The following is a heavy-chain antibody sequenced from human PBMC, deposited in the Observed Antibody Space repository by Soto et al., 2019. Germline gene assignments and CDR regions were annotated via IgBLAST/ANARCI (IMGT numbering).Heavy chain of an antibody. D-gene: IGHD6-19*01. CDR2: IIPIFGTA. Sequence: SVKVSCKASGGTFSSYAISWVRQAPGQGLEWMGGIIPIFGTANYAQKFQGRVTITADKSTSTAYMELSSLRSEDTAVYYCASAGIAVADYYYYYGMDVWGQGTTVTVSS. J-gene: IGHJ6*02. V-gene: IGHV1-69*06. CDR1: GGTFSSYA. CDR3: ASAGIAVADYYYYYGMDV.